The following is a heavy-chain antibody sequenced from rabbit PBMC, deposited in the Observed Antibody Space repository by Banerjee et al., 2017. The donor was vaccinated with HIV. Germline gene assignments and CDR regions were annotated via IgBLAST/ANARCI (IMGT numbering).Heavy chain of an antibody. V-gene: IGHV1S40*01. CDR2: VDAGSSGST. D-gene: IGHD8-1*01. CDR1: GFSFSSYY. Sequence: QSLEESGGDLVKPGASLTLTCTASGFSFSSYYMWWVRQAPGKGLEWIAYVDAGSSGSTYYANWAKGRFTISKSSSTTVTLQMTSLTAADTATYFCARTSGSGWSFDLWGPGTLVTVS. CDR3: ARTSGSGWSFDL. J-gene: IGHJ4*01.